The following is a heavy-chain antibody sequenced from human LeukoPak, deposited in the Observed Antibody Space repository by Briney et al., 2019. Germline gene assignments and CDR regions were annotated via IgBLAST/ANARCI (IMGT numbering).Heavy chain of an antibody. CDR1: RFIFSNYW. V-gene: IGHV3-74*01. Sequence: GGSLRLSCAASRFIFSNYWMHWVRQAPGKGLVWVSRVKSDGSNPSYADSVKGRFTISRDNAENMLYLQMNTLGAEDTAVYYCARDIVSGSGSLDYWGQGPLVTVSS. CDR2: VKSDGSNP. D-gene: IGHD3-10*01. J-gene: IGHJ4*02. CDR3: ARDIVSGSGSLDY.